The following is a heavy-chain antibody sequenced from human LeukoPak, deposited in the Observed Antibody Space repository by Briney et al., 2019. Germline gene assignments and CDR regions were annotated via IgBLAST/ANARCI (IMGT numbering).Heavy chain of an antibody. Sequence: ASVTVSCKASGGTFSSYAISWVRQAPGQGLEWMGRIIPILGIANYAQKLQGRVTMTTDTSTSTAYMELRSLRSDDTAVYYCARDSDLGMDVWGQGTTVTVSS. V-gene: IGHV1-69*04. D-gene: IGHD3-3*01. J-gene: IGHJ6*02. CDR3: ARDSDLGMDV. CDR1: GGTFSSYA. CDR2: IIPILGIA.